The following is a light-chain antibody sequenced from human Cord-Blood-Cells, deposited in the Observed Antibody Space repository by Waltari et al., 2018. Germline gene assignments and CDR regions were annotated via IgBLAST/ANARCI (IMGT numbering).Light chain of an antibody. V-gene: IGLV2-14*01. J-gene: IGLJ2*01. CDR3: SSYTSSSTVV. CDR2: DGS. CDR1: SGDVGGYNY. Sequence: QSALPQPASVSGSPGQWITISCTGTSGDVGGYNYVSWYQQHPGKAPELMIYDGSNRPSGVSNRFSGSKSGNTASLTISGLQAEDEADYYCSSYTSSSTVVFGGGTKLTVL.